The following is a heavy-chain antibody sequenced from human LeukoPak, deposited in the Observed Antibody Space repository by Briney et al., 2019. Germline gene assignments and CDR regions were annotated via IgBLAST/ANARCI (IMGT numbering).Heavy chain of an antibody. CDR3: ASHYSNYVRPSSPFDY. CDR2: IIPIFGTA. J-gene: IGHJ4*02. CDR1: GGTFSSYA. Sequence: ASVKVSCKASGGTFSSYAISWVRQAPGQGLEWMGGIIPIFGTANYAQKFQGRVTITADESTSTAYMELSSLRSEDTAVYYCASHYSNYVRPSSPFDYWGQGTLVTVPS. D-gene: IGHD4-11*01. V-gene: IGHV1-69*13.